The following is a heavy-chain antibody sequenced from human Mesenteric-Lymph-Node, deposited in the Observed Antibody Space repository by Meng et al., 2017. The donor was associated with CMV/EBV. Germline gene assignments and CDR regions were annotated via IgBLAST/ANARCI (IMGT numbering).Heavy chain of an antibody. CDR1: GYSFTSYW. Sequence: SCKGSGYSFTSYWISWVRQMPGKGLEWMGIIYPSASDTIYSPSFQGQVTISVDKSIRTAYLQWSSLKASDTAMYYCAALNIAAPTDFWGQGTLVTVSS. D-gene: IGHD6-25*01. CDR2: IYPSASDT. CDR3: AALNIAAPTDF. V-gene: IGHV5-51*01. J-gene: IGHJ4*02.